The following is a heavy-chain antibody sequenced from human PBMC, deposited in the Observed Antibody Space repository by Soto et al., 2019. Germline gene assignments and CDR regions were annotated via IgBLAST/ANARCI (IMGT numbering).Heavy chain of an antibody. CDR1: VFTFRAYS. D-gene: IGHD5-18*01. V-gene: IGHV3-21*06. CDR3: ARHLAEGSGQARQPDY. CDR2: ITSSSTYI. Sequence: PGGSLRLSCVASVFTFRAYSMSWVRHSPGQGLEWVSSITSSSTYIYYTRSVEGRFTISRDDANNSLHLQMNSLRAEDTAEYYFARHLAEGSGQARQPDYWGQGTSQTVSS. J-gene: IGHJ4*02.